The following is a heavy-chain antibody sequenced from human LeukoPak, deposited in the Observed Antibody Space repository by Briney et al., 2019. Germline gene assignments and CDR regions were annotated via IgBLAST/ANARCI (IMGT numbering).Heavy chain of an antibody. V-gene: IGHV1-18*01. J-gene: IGHJ6*02. Sequence: GASVKVSCKASGYTFTSYGISWVRQAPGQGLEWMGWISAYNGNTNYAQKLQGRVTMTTDTSTSTAYMELRSLRSDDTAVYYCARDRIPYVVGYYGMDVWGQGTTVTVSS. D-gene: IGHD2-21*01. CDR2: ISAYNGNT. CDR1: GYTFTSYG. CDR3: ARDRIPYVVGYYGMDV.